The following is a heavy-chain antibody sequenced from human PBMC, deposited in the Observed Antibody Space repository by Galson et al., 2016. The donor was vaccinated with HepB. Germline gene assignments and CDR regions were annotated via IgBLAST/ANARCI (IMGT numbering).Heavy chain of an antibody. V-gene: IGHV5-51*01. J-gene: IGHJ6*02. CDR2: IYPGDSDT. D-gene: IGHD6-13*01. Sequence: QSGAEVKKPGESLKISCKGSGYSFTSYWIGWVRQMPGKGLEWMGIIYPGDSDTRYSPSFQGQVTFSADKSISTVYLQWNSLKASDTAMYYCARHPYSSSHYCYSGMDVWGQGTPVTVSS. CDR3: ARHPYSSSHYCYSGMDV. CDR1: GYSFTSYW.